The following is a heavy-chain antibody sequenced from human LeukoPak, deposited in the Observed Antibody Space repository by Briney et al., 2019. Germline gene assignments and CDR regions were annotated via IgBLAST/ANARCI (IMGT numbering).Heavy chain of an antibody. J-gene: IGHJ5*02. CDR2: IYYSGST. D-gene: IGHD3-9*01. V-gene: IGHV4-59*01. Sequence: SETLSLTCTVSGGSISSYYWSWIRQPPGKGLEWIGYIYYSGSTNYNPSLKSRVTISVDTSKNQFSLKLSSVTAADTAVYYCAGGGYYDILTGYYTRPLTGWFDPWGQGTLVTVSS. CDR1: GGSISSYY. CDR3: AGGGYYDILTGYYTRPLTGWFDP.